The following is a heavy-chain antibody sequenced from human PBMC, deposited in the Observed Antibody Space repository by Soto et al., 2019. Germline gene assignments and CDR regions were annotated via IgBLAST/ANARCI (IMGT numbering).Heavy chain of an antibody. CDR3: AKVLYYYDSSGYYEWTLGLDY. Sequence: GGSLRLSCAASGFTFSSYGMHWVRQAPGKGLEWVAVISYDGSNKYYADSVKGRFTISRDNSKNTLYLQMNSLRAEDTAVYYCAKVLYYYDSSGYYEWTLGLDYWGQGTLVTVSS. V-gene: IGHV3-30*18. J-gene: IGHJ4*02. D-gene: IGHD3-22*01. CDR1: GFTFSSYG. CDR2: ISYDGSNK.